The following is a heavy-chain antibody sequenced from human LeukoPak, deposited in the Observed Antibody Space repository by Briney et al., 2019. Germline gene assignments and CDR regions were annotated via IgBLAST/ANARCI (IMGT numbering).Heavy chain of an antibody. J-gene: IGHJ4*02. CDR3: AQKGGTDH. Sequence: PGGSLRLSCVASGFSFSGFGMNWVRLAPGKALEWVSHISSTSGDVYYADSVKGRFTISRDNAKNSLYLQMNSLRVEDTAIYYCAQKGGTDHWGQGTLVTVSS. D-gene: IGHD2-15*01. CDR2: ISSTSGDV. V-gene: IGHV3-48*01. CDR1: GFSFSGFG.